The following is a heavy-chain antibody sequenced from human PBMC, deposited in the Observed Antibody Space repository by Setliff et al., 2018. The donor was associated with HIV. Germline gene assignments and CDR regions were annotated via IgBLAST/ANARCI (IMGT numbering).Heavy chain of an antibody. J-gene: IGHJ4*02. V-gene: IGHV1-46*01. Sequence: ASVKVSCKASGYTFTSYYMHWVRQAPGQGLEWMGIINPSSGSTTYAQKFEGRVTMTRDTSTDTVYMELSSLKSGDTAVYYCVRRESDYGTKAGFRYWGQGTLVTVSS. CDR3: VRRESDYGTKAGFRY. CDR1: GYTFTSYY. D-gene: IGHD4-17*01. CDR2: INPSSGST.